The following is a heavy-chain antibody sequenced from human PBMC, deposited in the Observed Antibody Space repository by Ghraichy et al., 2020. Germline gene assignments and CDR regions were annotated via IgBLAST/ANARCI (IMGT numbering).Heavy chain of an antibody. V-gene: IGHV4-39*01. CDR1: GGSISSSSYY. J-gene: IGHJ4*02. Sequence: GSLSLTCTVSGGSISSSSYYWGWIRQPPGKGLEWIGSIYYSGSTYYNPSLKSRVTISVDTSKNQFSLKLSSVTAADTAVYYCAREGDYYGSGSYDYWGQGTLVTVSS. CDR3: AREGDYYGSGSYDY. CDR2: IYYSGST. D-gene: IGHD3-10*01.